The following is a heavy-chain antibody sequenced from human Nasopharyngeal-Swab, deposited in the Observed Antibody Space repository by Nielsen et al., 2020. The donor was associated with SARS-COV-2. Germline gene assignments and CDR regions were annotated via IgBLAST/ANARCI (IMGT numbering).Heavy chain of an antibody. CDR1: GFTFNDAW. CDR3: ASGGRRDDAFDI. Sequence: GESLKISCAASGFTFNDAWMSWVRQAPGKGLEWVSAISGSGGSTYYADSVKGRFTISRDNSKNTLYLQMNNLRAEDTAVYYCASGGRRDDAFDIWGQGTMVTVSS. D-gene: IGHD1-26*01. V-gene: IGHV3-23*01. J-gene: IGHJ3*02. CDR2: ISGSGGST.